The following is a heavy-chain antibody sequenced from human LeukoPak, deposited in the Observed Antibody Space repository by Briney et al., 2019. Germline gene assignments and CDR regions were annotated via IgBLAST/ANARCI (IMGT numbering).Heavy chain of an antibody. CDR2: INHNGNVN. CDR3: ARDPGTVTKFDY. J-gene: IGHJ4*02. D-gene: IGHD4-17*01. CDR1: GFTFSSYW. V-gene: IGHV3-7*01. Sequence: GGSLRLSCAASGFTFSSYWMNWARQAPGKGLEWVASINHNGNVNYYVDSVKGRFTISRDNSKNTLYLQMNSLRAEDTAVYYCARDPGTVTKFDYWGQGTLVTVSS.